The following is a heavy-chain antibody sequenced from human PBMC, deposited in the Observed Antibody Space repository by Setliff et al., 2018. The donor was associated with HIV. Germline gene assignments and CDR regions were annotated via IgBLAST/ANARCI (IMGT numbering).Heavy chain of an antibody. CDR2: ISSASSNI. J-gene: IGHJ3*02. D-gene: IGHD3-9*01. CDR3: ARYALAVTGYHNAFDI. V-gene: IGHV3-48*01. Sequence: GGSLRLSCAASGFSFSSYGMNWVRQAPGKGLEWFSYISSASSNIYSVDSVEGLFIISRDNADNPLFLQLNSLRAEDTAVYYCARYALAVTGYHNAFDIWGQGTMVTVSS. CDR1: GFSFSSYG.